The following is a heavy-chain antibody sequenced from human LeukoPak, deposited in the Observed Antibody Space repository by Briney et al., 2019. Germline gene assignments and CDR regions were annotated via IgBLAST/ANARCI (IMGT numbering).Heavy chain of an antibody. CDR3: ARHLREVRGVITLYYYYYMDV. V-gene: IGHV4-39*01. Sequence: SETLSLTCTVSGGSISSSSDYWVWIRQPPGEGLEWVGNFYNSGSNYFNPSLKSRVAKSVDTCKNQFSLNLCSVAAADTAVYYCARHLREVRGVITLYYYYYMDVWGKGTTVTVSS. CDR2: FYNSGSN. CDR1: GGSISSSSDY. J-gene: IGHJ6*03. D-gene: IGHD3-10*01.